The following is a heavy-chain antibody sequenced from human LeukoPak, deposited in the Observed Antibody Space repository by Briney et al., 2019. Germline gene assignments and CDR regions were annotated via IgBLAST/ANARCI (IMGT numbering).Heavy chain of an antibody. CDR1: GGSFSGYY. J-gene: IGHJ6*02. CDR3: ARGFYCTNGVCYTRSSVAYYYYGMDV. D-gene: IGHD2-8*01. Sequence: PSETLSLTCAVYGGSFSGYYWSWIRQPPGKGLEWIGEINHSGGTNYNPSLKSRVTISVDTSKNQFSLKLSSVTAADTAVYYCARGFYCTNGVCYTRSSVAYYYYGMDVWGQGTTVTVSS. V-gene: IGHV4-34*01. CDR2: INHSGGT.